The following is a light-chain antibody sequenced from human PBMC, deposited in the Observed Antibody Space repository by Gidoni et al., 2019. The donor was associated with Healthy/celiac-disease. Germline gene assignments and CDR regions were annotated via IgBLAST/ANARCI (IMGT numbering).Light chain of an antibody. V-gene: IGKV3-20*01. J-gene: IGKJ1*01. CDR3: QQYGRSPRT. Sequence: EIVLTQSPGTLSLSPGEGVTLSCRASQSVNSDYLAWYQKKPGQAPKVLIAGASTRVTGVPDRFSGSGSGTDFTLTISRLEPEDFAVYYCQQYGRSPRTFXQXTRVEIK. CDR1: QSVNSDY. CDR2: GAS.